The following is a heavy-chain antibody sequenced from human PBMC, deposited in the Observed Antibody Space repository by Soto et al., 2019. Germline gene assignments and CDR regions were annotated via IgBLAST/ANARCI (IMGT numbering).Heavy chain of an antibody. D-gene: IGHD6-19*01. V-gene: IGHV4-59*01. Sequence: QVQLQESGPGLVKPSETLSLTCTVSGGSISNYYWSWIRQPPGKGLEWIGYIYYSGNTDYNPSLKRRVTISLDTSKNQISLKLSSVTAADTAVYYCARDAAVPGPFEYWGQGTLVTVSS. CDR3: ARDAAVPGPFEY. CDR2: IYYSGNT. CDR1: GGSISNYY. J-gene: IGHJ4*02.